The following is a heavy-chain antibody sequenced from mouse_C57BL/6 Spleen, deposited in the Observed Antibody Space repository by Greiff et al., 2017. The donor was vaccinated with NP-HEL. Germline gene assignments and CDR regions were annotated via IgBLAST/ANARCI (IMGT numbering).Heavy chain of an antibody. V-gene: IGHV1-80*01. D-gene: IGHD1-1*01. Sequence: QVQLKQSGAELVKPGASVKISCKASGYAFSSYWMNWVKQRPGKGLEWIGQIYPGDGDTNYNGKFKGKATLTADKSSSTAYMQLSSLTSEDSAVYFCARSYYGDAMDYWGQGTSVTVSS. CDR1: GYAFSSYW. CDR2: IYPGDGDT. CDR3: ARSYYGDAMDY. J-gene: IGHJ4*01.